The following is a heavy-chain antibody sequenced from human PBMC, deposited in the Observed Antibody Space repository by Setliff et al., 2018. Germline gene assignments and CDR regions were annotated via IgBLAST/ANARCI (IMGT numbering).Heavy chain of an antibody. CDR3: SRLVRYCTRTSCQRASGDDY. Sequence: ASVKVSCKASGYTFTNYGISWVRQAPGQGLEWMGWISAYTGNTYSAQKFQGRLTMTTDTSTTTACMELRSLRSDDTAVYYCSRLVRYCTRTSCQRASGDDYWGQGTLVTVSS. J-gene: IGHJ4*02. CDR1: GYTFTNYG. D-gene: IGHD2-2*01. V-gene: IGHV1-18*01. CDR2: ISAYTGNT.